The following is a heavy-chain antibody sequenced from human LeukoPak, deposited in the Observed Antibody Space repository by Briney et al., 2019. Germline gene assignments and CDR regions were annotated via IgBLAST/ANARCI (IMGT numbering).Heavy chain of an antibody. Sequence: GGSLRLSCAASGFTFSSYSMNWVRQAPGKGLEWVSYISSSSSTIYYADSVKGRFTISRDNAKNSLYLQMNSLRAEDTAVYYCARDLVGGELRWDFDYWGQGTLVTVSS. CDR2: ISSSSSTI. CDR1: GFTFSSYS. J-gene: IGHJ4*02. V-gene: IGHV3-48*04. D-gene: IGHD1-26*01. CDR3: ARDLVGGELRWDFDY.